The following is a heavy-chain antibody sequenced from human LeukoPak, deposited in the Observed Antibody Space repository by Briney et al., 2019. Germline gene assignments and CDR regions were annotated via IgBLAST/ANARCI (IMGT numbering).Heavy chain of an antibody. CDR1: GFTFSSYW. V-gene: IGHV3-74*01. D-gene: IGHD2-21*02. CDR2: INPDGTST. CDR3: ARDAGDCGGDCPRWFDP. J-gene: IGHJ5*02. Sequence: GGSLRLSCAASGFTFSSYWMHWVRQAPGKGLVWVSRINPDGTSTSYADSVKGRFTISRDNAKNTVDLQMNSLRGEDTAVYYCARDAGDCGGDCPRWFDPWGQGTLATVSS.